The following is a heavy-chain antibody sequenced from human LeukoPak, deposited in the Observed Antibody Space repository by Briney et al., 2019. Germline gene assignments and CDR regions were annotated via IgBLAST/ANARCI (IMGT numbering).Heavy chain of an antibody. J-gene: IGHJ4*02. D-gene: IGHD6-13*01. CDR1: GFTFSTYG. CDR3: AKSWAAAYFDC. V-gene: IGHV3-23*01. CDR2: ISNSGGGT. Sequence: GGSLRLSCAASGFTFSTYGMGWVRQAPGKGLEWVATISNSGGGTYYANSVKGRFTISRDNSKNTVFLQMNSLRAEDTAVYYCAKSWAAAYFDCWGQGTLVTVSS.